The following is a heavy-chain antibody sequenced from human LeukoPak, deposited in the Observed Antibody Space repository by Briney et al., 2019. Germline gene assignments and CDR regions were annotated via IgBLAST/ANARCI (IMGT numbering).Heavy chain of an antibody. CDR3: ATVQSPLLQLDY. J-gene: IGHJ4*02. CDR1: GYTFTDYY. CDR2: FDPEDGET. D-gene: IGHD2-15*01. V-gene: IGHV1-24*01. Sequence: ASVKVSCKASGYTFTDYYMHWVRQAPGKGLEWMGGFDPEDGETIYAQKFQGRVTMTEDTSTDTAYMELSSLRSEDTAVYYCATVQSPLLQLDYWGQGTLVTVSS.